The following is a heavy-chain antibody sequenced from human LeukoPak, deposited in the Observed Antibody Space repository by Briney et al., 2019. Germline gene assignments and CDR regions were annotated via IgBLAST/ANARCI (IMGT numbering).Heavy chain of an antibody. Sequence: GGSLRLSCAASGFTFSDYYMSWIRQAPGKGLEWVSYISSSSSYTNYADSVKGRFTISRDNAKNSLYLQMDSLRAEDTAVYYCAGGYSRGMDVWGQGTTVTVSS. D-gene: IGHD6-13*01. V-gene: IGHV3-11*06. CDR2: ISSSSSYT. J-gene: IGHJ6*02. CDR1: GFTFSDYY. CDR3: AGGYSRGMDV.